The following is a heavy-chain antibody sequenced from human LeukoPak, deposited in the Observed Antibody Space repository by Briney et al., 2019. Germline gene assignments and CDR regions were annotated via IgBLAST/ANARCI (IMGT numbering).Heavy chain of an antibody. Sequence: SETLSLTCTVSGGSISSGGYYWSWIRQHPGKGLEWIGYIYYSGSTYYNPSLKSRVTISVDTSKNQFSLKLSSVTAADTAVYYCAREQIVGAFLDYWGQGTLVTVSS. V-gene: IGHV4-31*03. CDR3: AREQIVGAFLDY. D-gene: IGHD1-26*01. CDR1: GGSISSGGYY. CDR2: IYYSGST. J-gene: IGHJ4*02.